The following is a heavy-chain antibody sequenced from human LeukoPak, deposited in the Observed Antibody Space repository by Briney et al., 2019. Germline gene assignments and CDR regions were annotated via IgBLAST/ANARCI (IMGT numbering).Heavy chain of an antibody. CDR3: ATRRGVNWNYEEYYFDY. V-gene: IGHV1-69*05. CDR1: GGTFSSYA. Sequence: ASVKVSFKSSGGTFSSYAISWVRQAPGQGLEWMGGIIPIFGTANYSQKFQGRVTITTDESTSTAYMELSSLRSEDTAVYYRATRRGVNWNYEEYYFDYWGQGNLVTVSS. J-gene: IGHJ4*02. CDR2: IIPIFGTA. D-gene: IGHD1-7*01.